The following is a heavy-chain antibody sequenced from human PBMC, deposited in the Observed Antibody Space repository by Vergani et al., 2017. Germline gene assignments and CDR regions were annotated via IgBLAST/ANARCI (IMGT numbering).Heavy chain of an antibody. Sequence: QVQLQQWGAGLLKPPETLSLTCTVSGGSISSSPYYWGWIRQPPGKGLEWIGEINHSGSTNYNPSRKSRVTISVDTSKNPFSLKLSSVTAADTAVSYCARDFAGRELPWFDPWGQGTLVTVSS. CDR3: ARDFAGRELPWFDP. CDR2: INHSGST. CDR1: GGSISSSPYY. J-gene: IGHJ5*02. D-gene: IGHD1-26*01. V-gene: IGHV4-39*07.